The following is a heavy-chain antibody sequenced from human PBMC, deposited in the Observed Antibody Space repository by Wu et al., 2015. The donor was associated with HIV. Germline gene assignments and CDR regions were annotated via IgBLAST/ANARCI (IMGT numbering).Heavy chain of an antibody. V-gene: IGHV1-69*12. J-gene: IGHJ3*02. CDR1: GDTLTNHA. CDR2: IIPLFART. Sequence: QVQLVQSGADVKRPGSSVKVSCKTYGDTLTNHALNWVRQAPGQGLEWMGGIIPLFARTNYAPKFQDRLTIIADENMNTVYMELSGLRSEDAAFYYCARGSRKLTYYYGSGRHNDNDAFDIWGQGTMVTVSS. CDR3: ARGSRKLTYYYGSGRHNDNDAFDI. D-gene: IGHD3-10*01.